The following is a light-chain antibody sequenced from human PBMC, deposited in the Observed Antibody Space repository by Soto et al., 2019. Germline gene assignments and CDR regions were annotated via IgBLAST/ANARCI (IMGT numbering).Light chain of an antibody. CDR3: TLYTRSTTIV. V-gene: IGLV2-18*01. J-gene: IGLJ1*01. CDR2: EVT. Sequence: QSALTQPPSVSGSPGQSVTISCTGTSSDVGSNDRVSWYQQPPGAAPKLMIYEVTNRPSGVPDRFSGSKSGNTASLTISGLPAEDEADYYCTLYTRSTTIVFGTGTKLTVL. CDR1: SSDVGSNDR.